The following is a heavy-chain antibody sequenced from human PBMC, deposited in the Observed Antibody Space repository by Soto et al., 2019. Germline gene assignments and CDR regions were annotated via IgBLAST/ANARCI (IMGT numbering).Heavy chain of an antibody. CDR1: GGAISSGDYY. Sequence: SETLSLTCTVSGGAISSGDYYWSWIRQPPGKGLEWIGYIYYSGSTNYNPSLKSRVTISVDTSKNQISLKLSSVTAADTAVYYCARDQGIAVAVFDYWGQGTLVTVSS. CDR2: IYYSGST. V-gene: IGHV4-61*08. CDR3: ARDQGIAVAVFDY. D-gene: IGHD6-19*01. J-gene: IGHJ4*02.